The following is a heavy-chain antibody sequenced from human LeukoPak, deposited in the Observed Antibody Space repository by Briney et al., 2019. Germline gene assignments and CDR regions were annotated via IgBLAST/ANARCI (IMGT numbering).Heavy chain of an antibody. Sequence: APVKVSCKASGYTFTSYDINWVRQATGQGLEWMGWMNPNSGNTGYAQKFQGRVTMTRNTSISTAYMELSSLRSEDTAVYYCARTGTAYYYYYMDVWGKGTTVTVSS. CDR1: GYTFTSYD. D-gene: IGHD1-1*01. CDR3: ARTGTAYYYYYMDV. CDR2: MNPNSGNT. J-gene: IGHJ6*03. V-gene: IGHV1-8*01.